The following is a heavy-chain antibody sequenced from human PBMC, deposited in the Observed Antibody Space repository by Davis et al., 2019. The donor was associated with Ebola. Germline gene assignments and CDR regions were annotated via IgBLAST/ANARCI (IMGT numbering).Heavy chain of an antibody. CDR3: ARRYSSGYYFLDY. J-gene: IGHJ4*02. CDR2: IRYDGSNK. Sequence: GESLKISCAASGFTFSSYGMHWVRQAPGKGLEWVAFIRYDGSNKYYADSVKGRFTISRDNSKNTLYLQMNSLRAEDTAVYYCARRYSSGYYFLDYWGQGTLVTVSS. D-gene: IGHD3-22*01. V-gene: IGHV3-30*02. CDR1: GFTFSSYG.